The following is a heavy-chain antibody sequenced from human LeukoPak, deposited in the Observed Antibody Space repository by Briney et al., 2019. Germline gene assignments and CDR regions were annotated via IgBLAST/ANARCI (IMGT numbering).Heavy chain of an antibody. V-gene: IGHV3-23*01. J-gene: IGHJ4*02. Sequence: GGSLRLSCAASGFTFGSYAMYWVRQAPGKGLEWVSGIFGSGGSAHYADSVKGRYTISRDNSKNTVYLQMDSLRAEDTATYYCAKTTTGYSSGRYPAWPIDYWGQGTLVTVSS. CDR1: GFTFGSYA. D-gene: IGHD2-15*01. CDR3: AKTTTGYSSGRYPAWPIDY. CDR2: IFGSGGSA.